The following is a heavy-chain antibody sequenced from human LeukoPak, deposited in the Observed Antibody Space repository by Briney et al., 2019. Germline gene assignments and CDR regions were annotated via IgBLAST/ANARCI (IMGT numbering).Heavy chain of an antibody. J-gene: IGHJ5*02. CDR3: ARDYDSSGYYNWFDP. Sequence: SGTLSLTCTVSGGSISSYYWSWIRQPPGKGLEWIGYIYYSGSTNYNPSLKSRVTISVDTSKNQFSLKLSSVTAADTAVYYCARDYDSSGYYNWFDPWGQGTLVTVSS. CDR1: GGSISSYY. D-gene: IGHD3-22*01. V-gene: IGHV4-59*01. CDR2: IYYSGST.